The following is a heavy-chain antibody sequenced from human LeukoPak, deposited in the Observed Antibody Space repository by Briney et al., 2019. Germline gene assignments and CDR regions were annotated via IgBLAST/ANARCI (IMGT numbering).Heavy chain of an antibody. CDR1: GYTFTGYY. D-gene: IGHD3-3*01. CDR3: ARDPQLWNFDY. V-gene: IGHV1-2*02. CDR2: INPNSGDT. Sequence: ASVKVSCKASGYTFTGYYIYWVRQAPGQGLEWMGWINPNSGDTKYAQKFQGRVTMTRDTSISTAYMELSRLRSDDTAVYYCARDPQLWNFDYWGQGTLVTVSS. J-gene: IGHJ4*02.